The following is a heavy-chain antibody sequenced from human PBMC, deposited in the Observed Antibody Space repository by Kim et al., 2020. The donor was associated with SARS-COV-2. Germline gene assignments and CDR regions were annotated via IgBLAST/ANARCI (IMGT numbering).Heavy chain of an antibody. V-gene: IGHV4-59*13. J-gene: IGHJ4*02. CDR2: IYYSGST. Sequence: SETMSLTCTVSGGSISSYYWSWIRQPPGKGLEWIGYIYYSGSTNYNPSLKSRVTISVDTSKNQFSLKLSSVTAADTAVYYCARLYSSSWRDYWGQGTLVTVSS. CDR1: GGSISSYY. D-gene: IGHD6-13*01. CDR3: ARLYSSSWRDY.